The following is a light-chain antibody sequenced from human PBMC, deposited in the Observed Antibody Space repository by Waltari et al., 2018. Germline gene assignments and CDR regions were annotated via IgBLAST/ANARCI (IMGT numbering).Light chain of an antibody. Sequence: QSALTQPASVSGSPGQSITISCTGTSSDVXGXNYVSWYQQHPGKAPKLMIYEVSNRPSGVSNRFSGSKSGNTASLTISGLQAEDEADYYCSSYTSSSTLVVFGGGTKLTVL. V-gene: IGLV2-14*01. CDR3: SSYTSSSTLVV. J-gene: IGLJ2*01. CDR1: SSDVXGXNY. CDR2: EVS.